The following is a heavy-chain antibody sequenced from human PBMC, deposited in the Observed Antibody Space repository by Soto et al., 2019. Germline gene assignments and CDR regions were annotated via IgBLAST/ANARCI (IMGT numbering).Heavy chain of an antibody. Sequence: ESGGGVVQPGRSLRLSCAASGFTFSSYGMHWVRQAPGKGLEWVAVIWYDGSNKYYADSVKGRFTISRDNSKNTLYLQMNSLRAEDTAVYYCARDRLLGGSGSYGYYYYMDVWGKGTTVTVSS. CDR1: GFTFSSYG. V-gene: IGHV3-33*01. J-gene: IGHJ6*03. D-gene: IGHD3-10*01. CDR3: ARDRLLGGSGSYGYYYYMDV. CDR2: IWYDGSNK.